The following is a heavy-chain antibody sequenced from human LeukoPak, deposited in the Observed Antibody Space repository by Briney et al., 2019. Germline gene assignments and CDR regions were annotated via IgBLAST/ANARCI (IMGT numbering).Heavy chain of an antibody. CDR3: AKGDNWGDDAFDI. Sequence: QPGRSLRLSCAASGFTFDDYAMHWVRQAPGKGLEWVSGISWNSGSIGYADSVKGRFTISRDNAKNSLYLQMNSLRAEDTALYYCAKGDNWGDDAFDIWGQGTMVTVSS. CDR1: GFTFDDYA. J-gene: IGHJ3*02. V-gene: IGHV3-9*01. D-gene: IGHD7-27*01. CDR2: ISWNSGSI.